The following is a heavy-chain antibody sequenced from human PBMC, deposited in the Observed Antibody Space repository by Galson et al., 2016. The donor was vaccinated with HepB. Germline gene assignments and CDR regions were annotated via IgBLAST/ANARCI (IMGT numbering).Heavy chain of an antibody. V-gene: IGHV3-49*03. CDR3: TADCSSTSCYDHYYYHHGMDV. J-gene: IGHJ6*02. Sequence: SLRLSCAASGFTFGDYAMSWFRQAPGQGLEWVGFIRSKAYGGTTEYGASVKGRFTSSRDDSKSIAYLPMNSLKTEDTAVYYCTADCSSTSCYDHYYYHHGMDVWGQGTTVTVSS. CDR2: IRSKAYGGTT. D-gene: IGHD2-2*01. CDR1: GFTFGDYA.